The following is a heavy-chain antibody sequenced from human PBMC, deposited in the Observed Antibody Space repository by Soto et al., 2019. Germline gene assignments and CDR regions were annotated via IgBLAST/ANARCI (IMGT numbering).Heavy chain of an antibody. CDR3: ARTHSGSYYSVFNY. J-gene: IGHJ4*02. CDR1: NFSISSGYY. D-gene: IGHD1-26*01. V-gene: IGHV4-38-2*01. CDR2: IYRSGTT. Sequence: PSETLSLTCVVSNFSISSGYYWGWIRQSPGKGLEWIASIYRSGTTSYNPSLKSRVTISVDPSKNQFSRMLTAVTAADTAVYYCARTHSGSYYSVFNYWGRGSLVTVS.